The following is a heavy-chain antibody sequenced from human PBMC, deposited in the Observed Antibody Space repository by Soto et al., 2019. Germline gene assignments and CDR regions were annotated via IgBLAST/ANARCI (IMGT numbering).Heavy chain of an antibody. Sequence: GGSLRLSCAASGFTFSIYAMHWVRQAPGKGLEGVAVISYDGSNKYYADSVKGRFTISRDNSNNTLYLQMNSLRTEDTAVYYCARDSYYGAGSYYNGDYYYGMDVWGQGTTVTVAS. CDR2: ISYDGSNK. D-gene: IGHD3-10*01. J-gene: IGHJ6*02. V-gene: IGHV3-30-3*01. CDR1: GFTFSIYA. CDR3: ARDSYYGAGSYYNGDYYYGMDV.